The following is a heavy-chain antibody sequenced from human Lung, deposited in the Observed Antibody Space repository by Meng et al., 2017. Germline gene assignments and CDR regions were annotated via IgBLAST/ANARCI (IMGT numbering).Heavy chain of an antibody. CDR1: GDTFINYD. V-gene: IGHV1-8*01. CDR2: MNPKSGNS. J-gene: IGHJ4*02. Sequence: QVQMVQSGAEVKKPGASVRVSCKVSGDTFINYDINWVRQATGQGLEWMGWMNPKSGNSGYSQKLQGRVTLTTDTPLSTAYMELTSLKSEDTAVYYCARRRDGYKGVYFDYWAREHWSPSPQ. D-gene: IGHD5-24*01. CDR3: ARRRDGYKGVYFDY.